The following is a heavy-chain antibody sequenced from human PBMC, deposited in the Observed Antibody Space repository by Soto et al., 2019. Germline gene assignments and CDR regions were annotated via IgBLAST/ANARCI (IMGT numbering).Heavy chain of an antibody. Sequence: EVQLVESGGGLVKPGGSLRLSCAASGFSFHLAWLNWVRQAPGKGPEWVGLIKSNIDGGATDYAAPVEGRFTISRDDSKNTLYLQMYSLRTEDTAVYYCKTDALTRQSTDHWGQGTLVTVSS. V-gene: IGHV3-15*07. CDR2: IKSNIDGGAT. J-gene: IGHJ4*02. D-gene: IGHD3-9*01. CDR3: KTDALTRQSTDH. CDR1: GFSFHLAW.